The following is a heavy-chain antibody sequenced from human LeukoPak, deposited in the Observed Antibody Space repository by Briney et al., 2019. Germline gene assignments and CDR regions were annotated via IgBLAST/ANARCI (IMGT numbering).Heavy chain of an antibody. CDR3: ARDGGITMVRGNWFDP. Sequence: GGSLRLSCAASGFTFSSYSMNWVRQAPGKGLEWVSYISSNRDTIYYADSVKGRFTISRDNAKNSLYLQMNSLRAEDTAVYYCARDGGITMVRGNWFDPWGQGTLVTVSS. D-gene: IGHD3-10*01. CDR2: ISSNRDTI. V-gene: IGHV3-48*04. CDR1: GFTFSSYS. J-gene: IGHJ5*02.